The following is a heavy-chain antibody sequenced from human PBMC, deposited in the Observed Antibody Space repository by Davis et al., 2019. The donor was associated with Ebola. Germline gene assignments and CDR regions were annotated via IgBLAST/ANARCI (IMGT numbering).Heavy chain of an antibody. CDR3: ARFDYYDSSGYYENAFDI. CDR2: INHSGGT. V-gene: IGHV4-34*01. J-gene: IGHJ3*02. CDR1: GGSFSGYY. Sequence: SETLSLTCAVYGGSFSGYYWSWIRQSPGKGLEWIGEINHSGGTKYNPSLKSRVTISVDTSKNQFSLKLSSVTAADTAVYYCARFDYYDSSGYYENAFDIWGQGTMVTVSS. D-gene: IGHD3-22*01.